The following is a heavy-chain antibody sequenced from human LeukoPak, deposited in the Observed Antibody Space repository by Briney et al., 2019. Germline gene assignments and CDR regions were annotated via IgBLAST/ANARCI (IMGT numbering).Heavy chain of an antibody. Sequence: GGSLRLSCAASGFTFISYAMCWVRQAPGKGLEWVSTISGSGGSTYYADSVKGRFTISRDNSKNTLYLQMNSLRAGDTAVYYCAKRPREETSFDYWGQGTLVTVSS. V-gene: IGHV3-23*01. CDR2: ISGSGGST. J-gene: IGHJ4*02. CDR3: AKRPREETSFDY. CDR1: GFTFISYA.